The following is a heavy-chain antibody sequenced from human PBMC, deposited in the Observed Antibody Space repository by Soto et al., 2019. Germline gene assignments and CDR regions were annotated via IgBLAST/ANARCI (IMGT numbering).Heavy chain of an antibody. CDR1: GDTFAANY. Sequence: GPTEAVSTKASGDTFAANYRRWVRQATGQGFEWMGGINPKSGSTKYPQKFQGRVTMTRDTSLSTVYMTLTRLTSDDTAVYYCASDLAKGGGSAGLDYSGQATLVTVSA. J-gene: IGHJ4*02. D-gene: IGHD1-26*01. CDR3: ASDLAKGGGSAGLDY. CDR2: INPKSGST. V-gene: IGHV1-2*02.